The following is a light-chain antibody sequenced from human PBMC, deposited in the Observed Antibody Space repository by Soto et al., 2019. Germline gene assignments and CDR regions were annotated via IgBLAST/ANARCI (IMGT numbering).Light chain of an antibody. CDR1: QSVSSSY. Sequence: EIVLTQSPATLSLSPGERATLSCGASQSVSSSYLAWYQQKPGLAPRLLIYDASSRATGIPDRFSGSRSGTDFILTISSLEPEDFAVYYCQQRSNWPPITFGQGTRLEIK. CDR2: DAS. V-gene: IGKV3D-20*02. J-gene: IGKJ5*01. CDR3: QQRSNWPPIT.